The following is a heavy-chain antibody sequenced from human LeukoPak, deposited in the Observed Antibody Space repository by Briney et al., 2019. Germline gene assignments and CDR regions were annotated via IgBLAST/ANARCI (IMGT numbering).Heavy chain of an antibody. V-gene: IGHV3-66*01. CDR3: ARVKYYSGWFESFDI. CDR1: GFTVSSNY. D-gene: IGHD6-19*01. J-gene: IGHJ3*02. CDR2: IYSAGPT. Sequence: GGSLRLSCAASGFTVSSNYVSWVRQAPGKGLEWVSLIYSAGPTYYADSVRGRFTISRDNSKNILYLQVNSLRAEDTAVYYCARVKYYSGWFESFDIWGQGTMVTVSS.